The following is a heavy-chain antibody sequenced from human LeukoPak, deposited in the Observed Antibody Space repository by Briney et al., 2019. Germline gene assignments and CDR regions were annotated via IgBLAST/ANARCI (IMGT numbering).Heavy chain of an antibody. CDR2: IYYSGST. V-gene: IGHV4-39*01. CDR1: GGSISSSSYY. Sequence: PSETLFLTCTVSGGSISSSSYYWGWIRQPPGKGLEWIGSIYYSGSTYYNPSLKSRVTISVDTSKNQFSLKLSSVTAADTAVYYCARHRNLRDYVWGSYRRNYFDYWGEGTLVTVSS. D-gene: IGHD3-16*02. J-gene: IGHJ4*02. CDR3: ARHRNLRDYVWGSYRRNYFDY.